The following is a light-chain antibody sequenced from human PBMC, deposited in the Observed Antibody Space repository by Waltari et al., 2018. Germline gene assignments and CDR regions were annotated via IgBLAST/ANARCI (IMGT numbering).Light chain of an antibody. CDR3: QSADTSGSRWV. J-gene: IGLJ3*02. CDR1: ALPKQY. CDR2: KDS. Sequence: SYELTQPPSVSVSPGQTARITCSGDALPKQYAYWYQQKPGPAPILVIYKDSERPSGIPERFSGSSSGTIVTLTISGVQAEDEADYYCQSADTSGSRWVFGGGTKLTVL. V-gene: IGLV3-25*03.